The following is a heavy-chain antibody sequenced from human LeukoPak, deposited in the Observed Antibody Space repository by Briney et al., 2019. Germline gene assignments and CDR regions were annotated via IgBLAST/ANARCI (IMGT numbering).Heavy chain of an antibody. V-gene: IGHV3-53*01. CDR2: IYSGGNT. CDR1: GFTVSSNY. D-gene: IGHD3-22*01. Sequence: GGSLRLSCAASGFTVSSNYMNWVRQAPGKGLEWVSVIYSGGNTYYADSVKGRFTMSRDNAKNTLYLQMNSLRAEDTAVYYCARDPREYYESSGYNDYWGQGALVTVSS. CDR3: ARDPREYYESSGYNDY. J-gene: IGHJ4*02.